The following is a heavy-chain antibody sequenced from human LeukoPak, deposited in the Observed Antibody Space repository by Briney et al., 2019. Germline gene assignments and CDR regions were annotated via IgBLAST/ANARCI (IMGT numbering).Heavy chain of an antibody. Sequence: GGSLRLSCAASGFTFSSYAMHWVRQAPGKGLEWVAVISYDGSNKYYADSVKGRFTISRDNSKNTLYLQMNSLRAEDTAVYYCAREGHSSGWFYTTNRFLTGNYFDYWGQGTLVTVSS. CDR3: AREGHSSGWFYTTNRFLTGNYFDY. CDR2: ISYDGSNK. D-gene: IGHD6-19*01. V-gene: IGHV3-30-3*01. J-gene: IGHJ4*02. CDR1: GFTFSSYA.